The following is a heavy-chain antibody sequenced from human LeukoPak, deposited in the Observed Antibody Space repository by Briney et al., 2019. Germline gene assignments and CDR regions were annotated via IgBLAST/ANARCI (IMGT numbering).Heavy chain of an antibody. Sequence: GGSLRLSCAASGFTFSSYSMNWVRQAPGKGLEWVSSISSSSSYIYYADSVKGRFTISRDNSKNTLYLQMNSLRAEDTAVYYCAKVYEGFGDLDPWGQGTLVTVSS. V-gene: IGHV3-21*04. D-gene: IGHD3-10*01. CDR3: AKVYEGFGDLDP. CDR2: ISSSSSYI. J-gene: IGHJ5*02. CDR1: GFTFSSYS.